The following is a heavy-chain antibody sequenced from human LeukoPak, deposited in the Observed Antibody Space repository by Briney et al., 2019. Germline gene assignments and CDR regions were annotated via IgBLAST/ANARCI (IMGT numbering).Heavy chain of an antibody. J-gene: IGHJ4*02. D-gene: IGHD2-15*01. CDR2: IYYSGST. Sequence: SETLSLTCTVSGGSISSYYWSWIRQPPGKGLEWIGYIYYSGSTNYSPSLKSRVTISVDTSKNQFSLKLSSVTAADTALYYCARVAAIDGSAAHPDYWGQGTLVTVSS. CDR1: GGSISSYY. V-gene: IGHV4-59*08. CDR3: ARVAAIDGSAAHPDY.